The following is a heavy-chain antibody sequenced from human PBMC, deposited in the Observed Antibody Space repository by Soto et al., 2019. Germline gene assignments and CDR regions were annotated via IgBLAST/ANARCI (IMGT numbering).Heavy chain of an antibody. CDR2: ISHTACT. J-gene: IGHJ4*02. Sequence: QLQLQESGSGLVKPSQTLSLTCAVSGGSISSGGYSWSWIRQPPGKGLEWIGYISHTACTYYNPSLTSRVTLSVDRSKNPLSLKLGSVAAADTAVYYCARGGGLRGYWGQGTLVTVSS. CDR1: GGSISSGGYS. V-gene: IGHV4-30-2*01. CDR3: ARGGGLRGY. D-gene: IGHD3-16*01.